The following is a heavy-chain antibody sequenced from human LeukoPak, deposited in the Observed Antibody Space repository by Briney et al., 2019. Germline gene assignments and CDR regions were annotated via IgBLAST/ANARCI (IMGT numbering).Heavy chain of an antibody. CDR1: GGSISSGSYY. CDR2: IYYSGST. V-gene: IGHV4-61*01. CDR3: ARLNSGYDIRFDY. D-gene: IGHD5-12*01. Sequence: KSSETLSLTCTVSGGSISSGSYYWRWIRQPPGKGLEWIGYIYYSGSTNYNPSLKSRVTISVDTSKNQFSLKLSSVTAADTAVYYCARLNSGYDIRFDYWGQGTLVTVSS. J-gene: IGHJ4*02.